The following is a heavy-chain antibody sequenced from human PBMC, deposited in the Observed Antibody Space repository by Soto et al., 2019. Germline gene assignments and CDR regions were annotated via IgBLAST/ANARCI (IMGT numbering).Heavy chain of an antibody. J-gene: IGHJ4*02. Sequence: QVQLVESGGGVVQPGQSLRLSCEASGFSFSIYAMHWVRRAPGKGLEWVAVISYDGSKQFYVDSAKGRFTVSRDSSKNTMYLQMNSLRAEDTAIYYCAKGDGTGYSDSSAYCLDHWGQGTLVTVSS. CDR3: AKGDGTGYSDSSAYCLDH. D-gene: IGHD3-22*01. V-gene: IGHV3-30*18. CDR1: GFSFSIYA. CDR2: ISYDGSKQ.